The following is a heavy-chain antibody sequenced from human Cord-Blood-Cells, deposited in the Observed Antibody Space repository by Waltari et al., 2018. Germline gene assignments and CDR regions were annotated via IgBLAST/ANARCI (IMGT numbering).Heavy chain of an antibody. V-gene: IGHV4-59*01. Sequence: QVQLQESGPGLVKPSETLSLTCTVSGGPISSYYWSWIRQPPGKGLEWIGYIYYSGSTNYNPSLKSRVTISVDTSKNQFSLKLSSVTAADTAVYYCARGGYDFWSGSNPNWFDPWGQGTLVTVSS. D-gene: IGHD3-3*01. CDR2: IYYSGST. CDR3: ARGGYDFWSGSNPNWFDP. CDR1: GGPISSYY. J-gene: IGHJ5*02.